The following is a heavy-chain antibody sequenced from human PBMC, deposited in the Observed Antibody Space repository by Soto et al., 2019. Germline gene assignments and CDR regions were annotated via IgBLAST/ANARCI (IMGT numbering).Heavy chain of an antibody. V-gene: IGHV1-69*12. CDR3: ARDPQTQDYYDSSGYDAFDI. CDR2: IIPIFGTA. CDR1: GGTFSSYA. J-gene: IGHJ3*02. D-gene: IGHD3-22*01. Sequence: QVQLVQSGAEVKKPGSSVKVSCKASGGTFSSYAISWVRQAPGQGLEWMGGIIPIFGTANYAQKFQGRVTITADESTSTAYMELSSLRSEDTAVYYCARDPQTQDYYDSSGYDAFDIWGQGTMVTVSS.